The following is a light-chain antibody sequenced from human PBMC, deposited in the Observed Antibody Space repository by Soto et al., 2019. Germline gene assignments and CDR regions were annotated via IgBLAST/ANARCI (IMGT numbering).Light chain of an antibody. Sequence: QSVLTQPPSVSAAPGQTVTISCSGSSSNIGSNYVSWYQQLPGKAAKLLIYDNNKRPSGIPDRFSGSKSCTSATLGITGLQTGDEADDYCGAWDTSVGAGDVFGTGTKVTVL. CDR1: SSNIGSNY. V-gene: IGLV1-51*01. CDR2: DNN. CDR3: GAWDTSVGAGDV. J-gene: IGLJ1*01.